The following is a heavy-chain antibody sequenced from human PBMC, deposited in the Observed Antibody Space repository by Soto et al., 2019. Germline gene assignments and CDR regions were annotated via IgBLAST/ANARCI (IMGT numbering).Heavy chain of an antibody. Sequence: EEQLVESGGGLVQPGGSLRLSCAASGFTFSNHVMNWVRQAPGRGLEWVSSINRDSNTFYAASVKGRFTISRDNAKDSLYLQENSLRADDTADYYCVNGDYYVGQGTLVIVSS. CDR1: GFTFSNHV. D-gene: IGHD4-17*01. CDR3: VNGDYY. CDR2: INRDSNT. V-gene: IGHV3-48*01. J-gene: IGHJ4*02.